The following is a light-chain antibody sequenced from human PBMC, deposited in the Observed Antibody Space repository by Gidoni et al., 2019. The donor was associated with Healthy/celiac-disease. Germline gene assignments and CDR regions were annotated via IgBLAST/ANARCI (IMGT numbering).Light chain of an antibody. CDR3: QQYNNWPPWT. V-gene: IGKV3-15*01. CDR1: QSVSSN. Sequence: ELLMTQSPATLSVSPGERATLSCRASQSVSSNLAWYQQKPGQAPRLLIYGASTRATGIPARCSGSGSGTEFTLTISSLQSEDFAVYYCQQYNNWPPWTFGQGTKVEIK. J-gene: IGKJ1*01. CDR2: GAS.